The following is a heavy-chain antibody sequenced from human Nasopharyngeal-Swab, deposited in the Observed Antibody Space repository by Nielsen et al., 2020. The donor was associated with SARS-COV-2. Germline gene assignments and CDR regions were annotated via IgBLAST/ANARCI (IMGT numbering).Heavy chain of an antibody. CDR3: ARPMRHRRHYYFGMDV. V-gene: IGHV5-51*01. Sequence: GESPKLPCKGSGYSLTTYWIGWVRQMPGKGLEWMGIIYPGDSNTRYSPSFQGQVTISVDKYSSTAYLQWSSLKASDTAIYYCARPMRHRRHYYFGMDVWSQGTTVTVSS. CDR2: IYPGDSNT. J-gene: IGHJ6*02. CDR1: GYSLTTYW.